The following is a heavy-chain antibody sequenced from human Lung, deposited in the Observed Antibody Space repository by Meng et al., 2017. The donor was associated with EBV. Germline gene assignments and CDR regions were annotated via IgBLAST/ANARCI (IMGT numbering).Heavy chain of an antibody. J-gene: IGHJ4*02. CDR1: GFTFSSYS. Sequence: EVQLVESGXXLVKPGGSLRLSCAASGFTFSSYSMNWVRQAPGKGLEWVSFISTSTSYIYYADSVKGRFTISRDNAKNSLYLQMNSLRAEDTAVYYCARDTIAVAGLDYWGQGTLVTVSS. CDR3: ARDTIAVAGLDY. D-gene: IGHD6-19*01. CDR2: ISTSTSYI. V-gene: IGHV3-21*01.